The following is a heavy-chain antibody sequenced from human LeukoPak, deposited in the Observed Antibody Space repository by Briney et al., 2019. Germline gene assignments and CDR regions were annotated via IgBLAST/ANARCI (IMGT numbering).Heavy chain of an antibody. J-gene: IGHJ4*02. V-gene: IGHV4-39*07. CDR1: GGSISSSSYY. CDR2: IYYSGST. D-gene: IGHD3-22*01. Sequence: SETLSLTCTVSGGSISSSSYYWGWIRQPPGKGLEWIGSIYYSGSTYYNPSLKSRVTISVDTSKNQFSLKLSSVTAADTAVYYCARDPYYYDSSGYGHYWGQGTLVTVSS. CDR3: ARDPYYYDSSGYGHY.